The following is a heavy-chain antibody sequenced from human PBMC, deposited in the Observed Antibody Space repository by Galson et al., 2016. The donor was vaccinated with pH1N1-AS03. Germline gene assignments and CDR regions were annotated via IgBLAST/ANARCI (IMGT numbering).Heavy chain of an antibody. CDR2: YGGSDANT. D-gene: IGHD3-10*01. Sequence: SLRLSCAASRFIFSSYHMSWVRQAPGRGLEWVSTYGGSDANTYYADSVKGRFTISRDSSKNTLYLQMNTLRAEDTALYYWTTVAGTYYNGAYWGQGSLVTVSS. J-gene: IGHJ4*02. CDR1: RFIFSSYH. CDR3: TTVAGTYYNGAY. V-gene: IGHV3-23*01.